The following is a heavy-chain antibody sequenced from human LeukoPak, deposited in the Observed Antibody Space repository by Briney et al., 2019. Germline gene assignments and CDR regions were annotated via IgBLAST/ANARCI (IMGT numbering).Heavy chain of an antibody. D-gene: IGHD6-13*01. CDR3: ARGPYIAAAGTSWFDP. Sequence: SETLSLTCTVSGGSISSYYWSWIRQPAGKGLEWIGRIYTSGSTNYNPFLKSRVTMSVDTSKNQFSLKLSSVTAADTAVYYCARGPYIAAAGTSWFDPWGQGTLVTVSS. CDR1: GGSISSYY. J-gene: IGHJ5*02. V-gene: IGHV4-4*07. CDR2: IYTSGST.